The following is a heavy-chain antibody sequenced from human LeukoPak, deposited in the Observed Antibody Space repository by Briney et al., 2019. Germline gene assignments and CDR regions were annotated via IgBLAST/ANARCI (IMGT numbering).Heavy chain of an antibody. CDR2: ISAYNGKT. Sequence: GASVNVSCKASGCTYTSYGISGVGQAGGRGREWMGWISAYNGKTNNAQKLKGRVTMTTDTSTSTAYMELRSLRSDDTAVYYCATDTTGLLDYWGQGTLVTVSS. CDR1: GCTYTSYG. V-gene: IGHV1-18*04. J-gene: IGHJ4*02. CDR3: ATDTTGLLDY. D-gene: IGHD1-1*01.